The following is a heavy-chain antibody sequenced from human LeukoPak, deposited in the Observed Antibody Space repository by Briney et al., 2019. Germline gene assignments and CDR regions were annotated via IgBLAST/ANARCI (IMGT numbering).Heavy chain of an antibody. CDR1: GFTFDDYT. V-gene: IGHV3-43*01. Sequence: GGSLRLSCAASGFTFDDYTMHWVRQAPGKGLEWVSLISWDGGNTYCADSVKGRFTISRDNSKNTLYLQMNSLRAEDTAVYYCAREEAYYTNGVCYEGPYYFDYWGQGTLVTVSS. CDR2: ISWDGGNT. J-gene: IGHJ4*02. D-gene: IGHD2-8*01. CDR3: AREEAYYTNGVCYEGPYYFDY.